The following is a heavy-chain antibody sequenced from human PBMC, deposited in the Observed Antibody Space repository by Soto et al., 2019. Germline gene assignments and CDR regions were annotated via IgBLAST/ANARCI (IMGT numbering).Heavy chain of an antibody. CDR1: GFSFSGYN. D-gene: IGHD3-22*01. V-gene: IGHV3-21*01. CDR2: ISGDSNYI. CDR3: ARVVYFDRSAYDL. J-gene: IGHJ3*01. Sequence: PGGSLRLSCAASGFSFSGYNTNWVRQAPGKGLEWVSSISGDSNYIYYADSVQGRFTISRDNAKNSVYLQMNSLRAEDTAVYYCARVVYFDRSAYDLWGQGTMVTVSS.